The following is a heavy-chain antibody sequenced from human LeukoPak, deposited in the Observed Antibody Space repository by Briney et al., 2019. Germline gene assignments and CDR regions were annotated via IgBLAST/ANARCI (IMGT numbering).Heavy chain of an antibody. Sequence: PGGSLRLSCTASGFSVSSYFMTWVRQARGKGLEWVSTISGGGRITYYADSVKGRFTISRDKSRNTLYVQMNSLRGEDTAIYYCARDREMVRHFDTWGQGTVVTVSS. J-gene: IGHJ3*02. CDR3: ARDREMVRHFDT. CDR1: GFSVSSYF. D-gene: IGHD3-10*01. V-gene: IGHV3-23*01. CDR2: ISGGGRIT.